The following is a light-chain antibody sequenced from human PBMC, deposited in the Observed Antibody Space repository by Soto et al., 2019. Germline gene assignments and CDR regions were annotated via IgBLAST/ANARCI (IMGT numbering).Light chain of an antibody. V-gene: IGKV3-20*01. CDR1: QTIRSNY. J-gene: IGKJ1*01. CDR2: GAS. Sequence: ETVLTQSPGTLSLSPGERATLSCRASQTIRSNYLAWYRQTPGQAPRLLIYGASNRATGIADRFSGSGSGAASTIIISRREPEDFALYYCQQYGSSPWTFGQGTKVEI. CDR3: QQYGSSPWT.